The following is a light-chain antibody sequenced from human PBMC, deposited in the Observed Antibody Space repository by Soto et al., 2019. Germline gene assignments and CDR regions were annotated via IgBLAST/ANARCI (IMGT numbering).Light chain of an antibody. CDR2: GAS. Sequence: EIVMTQSPATLFVSPGERATLSCRASQSVSSNLAWYQQKPGQAPRLLIYGASTRATGIPARFSGSGSGTEFTLTISSLQSEDFAVYYCQQYTNWPPMYTFGQGTKLEIK. CDR1: QSVSSN. CDR3: QQYTNWPPMYT. V-gene: IGKV3-15*01. J-gene: IGKJ2*01.